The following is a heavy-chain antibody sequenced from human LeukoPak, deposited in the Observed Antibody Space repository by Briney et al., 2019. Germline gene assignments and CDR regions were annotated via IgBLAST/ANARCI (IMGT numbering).Heavy chain of an antibody. CDR2: TYYRSKWYN. CDR1: GDSVSSYRSA. Sequence: SQTLSLICAISGDSVSSYRSAWNWIRQSPSRGLEWLGRTYYRSKWYNDYAVSVKSRITIKPDTSKNQFSLQLSSVTPEDTAVYYCARALGNDFDYWGGGPLASVSS. V-gene: IGHV6-1*01. CDR3: ARALGNDFDY. J-gene: IGHJ4*02. D-gene: IGHD5-12*01.